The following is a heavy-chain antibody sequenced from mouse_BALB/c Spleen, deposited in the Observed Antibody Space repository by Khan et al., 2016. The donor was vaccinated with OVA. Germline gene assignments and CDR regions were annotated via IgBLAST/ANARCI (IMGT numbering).Heavy chain of an antibody. CDR3: ARSLIYYSGSSPY. CDR1: GYSITSDYA. D-gene: IGHD1-1*01. V-gene: IGHV3-2*02. CDR2: ISYSGST. J-gene: IGHJ3*01. Sequence: VQLKESGPGLVKPSQSLSLTCTVTGYSITSDYAWNWIRQFPGNKLEWMGYISYSGSTSYNPSLKSRISITRDTSKNQFFLQLNSVTTEDTATYCCARSLIYYSGSSPYWGQGTLVTVSA.